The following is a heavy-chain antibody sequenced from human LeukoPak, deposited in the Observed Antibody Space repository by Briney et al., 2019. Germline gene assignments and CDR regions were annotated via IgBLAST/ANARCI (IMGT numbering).Heavy chain of an antibody. D-gene: IGHD5-24*01. CDR2: ISGSGGST. J-gene: IGHJ1*01. V-gene: IGHV3-23*01. CDR3: AKDPRDGYNYEYFQH. Sequence: PGGSLRLSCAASGFTFSSYATSWVRQAPGKGLEWVSAISGSGGSTYYADSVKGRFTISRDNSKNTLYLQMNSLRAEDTAVYYCAKDPRDGYNYEYFQHWGQGTLVTVSS. CDR1: GFTFSSYA.